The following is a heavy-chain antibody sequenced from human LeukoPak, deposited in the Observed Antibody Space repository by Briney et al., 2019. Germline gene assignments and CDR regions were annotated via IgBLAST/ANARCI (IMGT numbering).Heavy chain of an antibody. CDR3: AKWGDYDVLTGYYVPDY. J-gene: IGHJ4*02. V-gene: IGHV3-23*01. CDR1: GFTFSNYA. CDR2: ILGSGGST. Sequence: TGASLRLSCAASGFTFSNYAMSWVRQAPGKGLEWVSAILGSGGSTYYADSVKGRFTVSRDNSKSTLYSQMNSLRAEDTALYYCAKWGDYDVLTGYYVPDYWGQGTLVTVSS. D-gene: IGHD3-9*01.